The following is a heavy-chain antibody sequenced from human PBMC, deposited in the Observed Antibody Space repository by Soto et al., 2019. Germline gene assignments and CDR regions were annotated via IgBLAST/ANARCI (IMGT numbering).Heavy chain of an antibody. V-gene: IGHV4-39*01. CDR3: ARHPPNFDWLLLGFDY. CDR1: GGSISSSSYY. Sequence: SETLSLTCTVSGGSISSSSYYWGWIRQPPGKGLEWIGSIYYSGSTYYNPSLKSRVTISVDTSKNQFSLKLSSVTAADTAVYYCARHPPNFDWLLLGFDYWGQGTLVTVSS. J-gene: IGHJ4*02. CDR2: IYYSGST. D-gene: IGHD3-9*01.